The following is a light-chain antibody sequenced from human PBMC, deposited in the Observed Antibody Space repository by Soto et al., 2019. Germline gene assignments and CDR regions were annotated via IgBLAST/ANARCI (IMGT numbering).Light chain of an antibody. Sequence: QSALTQPASVSGSPGQSIAISCTGTSTDVGAYNLVSWYQQHPGKAPKLMIYDVSIRPSGISDRFSGSKSGNTASLTISGLQAEDEADYYCSSYSGSSTLVVFGGGTKVTVL. CDR2: DVS. V-gene: IGLV2-14*03. J-gene: IGLJ3*02. CDR3: SSYSGSSTLVV. CDR1: STDVGAYNL.